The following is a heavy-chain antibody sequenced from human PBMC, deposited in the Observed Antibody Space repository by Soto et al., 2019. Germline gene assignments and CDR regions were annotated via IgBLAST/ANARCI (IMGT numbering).Heavy chain of an antibody. D-gene: IGHD6-13*01. CDR3: ARGGYIRSWYPSRGWIDP. CDR1: NIL. V-gene: IGHV4-4*02. J-gene: IGHJ5*02. CDR2: SYHSGRT. Sequence: NILCSRLRQTQGRGLEWSGESYHSGRTNYNPSLKSRVTISVDKSKNQFSLKLSSVTAADTAVYYCARGGYIRSWYPSRGWIDPSGQGTLGSV.